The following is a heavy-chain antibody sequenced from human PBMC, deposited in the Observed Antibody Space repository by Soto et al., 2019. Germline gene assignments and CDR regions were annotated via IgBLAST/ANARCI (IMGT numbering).Heavy chain of an antibody. D-gene: IGHD2-15*01. V-gene: IGHV1-69*06. Sequence: QVQLVQSGAEVKKPGCSVKVSCKASGGTFSSYAISWVRQAPGQGLEWMGGIIPIFGTANYAQKFQGRVTITADKSTSTAYMELSSLRSEHTAVFYCARDRGGYCSGGSCSNWFDPWGQGTLVTVSS. CDR3: ARDRGGYCSGGSCSNWFDP. CDR2: IIPIFGTA. J-gene: IGHJ5*02. CDR1: GGTFSSYA.